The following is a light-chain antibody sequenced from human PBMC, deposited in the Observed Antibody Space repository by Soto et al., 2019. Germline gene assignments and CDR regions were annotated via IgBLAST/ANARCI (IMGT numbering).Light chain of an antibody. CDR1: SSDVGGYNY. J-gene: IGLJ1*01. CDR3: CSYAGSYTFDV. V-gene: IGLV2-11*01. CDR2: EVS. Sequence: QSALTQPASVSGSPGQSITISCTGTSSDVGGYNYVSWYQQHPGKAPKLMIYEVSNRPSGVPDRFSGSKSGNTASLTISGLQAEDEADYYCCSYAGSYTFDVFGTGTKLTVL.